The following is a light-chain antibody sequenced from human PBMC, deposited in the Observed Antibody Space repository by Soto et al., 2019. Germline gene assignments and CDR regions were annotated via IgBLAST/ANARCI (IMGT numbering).Light chain of an antibody. J-gene: IGLJ1*01. CDR3: CSYTTSTTDV. CDR1: VSDVGGYDS. Sequence: QSALTQPASVSGSPGQSITISCTGTVSDVGGYDSVSWYQQHPGRAPKLIIYGVNNRPSGVSNRFSASKSADTASLTISGLQAEDEANYYCCSYTTSTTDVFGTGTKLTVL. CDR2: GVN. V-gene: IGLV2-14*03.